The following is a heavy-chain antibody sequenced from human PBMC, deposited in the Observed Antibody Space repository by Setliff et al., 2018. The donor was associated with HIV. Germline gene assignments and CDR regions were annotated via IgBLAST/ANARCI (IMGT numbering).Heavy chain of an antibody. CDR2: ISPYDGSR. CDR1: GGTFSSYA. V-gene: IGHV1-2*02. Sequence: ASVKVSCKACGGTFSSYAISWVRQAPGQGPEWMGWISPYDGSRTISQKFRGRVTMTTDTSVSTAYLELSGLTSDDTALYYCARQLSNSFDYWGQGTLVTVSS. CDR3: ARQLSNSFDY. D-gene: IGHD7-27*01. J-gene: IGHJ4*02.